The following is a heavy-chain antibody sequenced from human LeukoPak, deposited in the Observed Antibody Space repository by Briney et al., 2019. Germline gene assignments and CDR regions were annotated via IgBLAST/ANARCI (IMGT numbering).Heavy chain of an antibody. CDR3: AKDSDYGDRYCYYGMDV. J-gene: IGHJ6*02. D-gene: IGHD4-17*01. CDR2: ISWNSGSI. CDR1: GFTFDDYA. Sequence: GGSLRPSCAASGFTFDDYAMHWVRQAPGKGLEWVSGISWNSGSIGYADSVKGRFTISRDNAKNSLYLQMNSLRAEDTALYYCAKDSDYGDRYCYYGMDVWGQGTTVTVSS. V-gene: IGHV3-9*01.